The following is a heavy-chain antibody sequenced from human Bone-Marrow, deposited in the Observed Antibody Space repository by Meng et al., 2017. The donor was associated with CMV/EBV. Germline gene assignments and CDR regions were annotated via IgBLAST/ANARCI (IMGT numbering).Heavy chain of an antibody. CDR3: ARAETAIDSGSYSYDH. J-gene: IGHJ5*02. CDR1: GGTFSSYA. V-gene: IGHV1-69*12. D-gene: IGHD1-26*01. CDR2: IIPIFGTA. Sequence: QVQLVQSGAEVKKPXSSVKVXCKASGGTFSSYAISWVRQAPGQGLEWMGGIIPIFGTANYAQKFQGRVTITADESTNTAYMELSSLRSEDTAVYYCARAETAIDSGSYSYDHWSQGPLGTVSS.